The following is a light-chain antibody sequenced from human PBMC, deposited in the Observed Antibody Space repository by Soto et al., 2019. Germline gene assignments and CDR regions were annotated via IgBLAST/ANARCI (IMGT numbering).Light chain of an antibody. Sequence: DIQMTQSPSSLSASVGDRVTITCRASQGISNYLAWYQQKPGKVPKLLIYAASLLQSGDQSRFSGSVSGTDFTLTISSLQPEAVATYYCQKYNSAPSFTCGPGTKVDIK. CDR3: QKYNSAPSFT. CDR2: AAS. J-gene: IGKJ3*01. CDR1: QGISNY. V-gene: IGKV1-27*01.